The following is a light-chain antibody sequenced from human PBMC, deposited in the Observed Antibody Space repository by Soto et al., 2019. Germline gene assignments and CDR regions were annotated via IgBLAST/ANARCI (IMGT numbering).Light chain of an antibody. CDR1: QSIKNY. CDR2: GAS. V-gene: IGKV1-39*01. CDR3: QQGYSTTPIT. Sequence: DIQMTQSPSSLSAAIGDRVTITFRASQSIKNYLNWYRHKPGAAPKLLIFGASNLESGVPSRFSGSGSGTEFTLSISSLQPEDFATYYCQQGYSTTPITFGQGTRLEIK. J-gene: IGKJ5*01.